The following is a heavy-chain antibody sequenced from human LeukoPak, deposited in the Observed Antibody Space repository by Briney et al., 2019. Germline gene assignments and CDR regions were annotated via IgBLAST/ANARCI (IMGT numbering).Heavy chain of an antibody. J-gene: IGHJ4*02. CDR1: GFTFSSTW. CDR2: IKRNIDGGTT. CDR3: VTGLGRTDHDY. V-gene: IGHV3-15*01. Sequence: GGSIRLSCAASGFTFSSTWMSWVRQAPGKGLEWVGRIKRNIDGGTTDYAAPVNGRFTISRDDSKNTLYLQMNSLKTEDTAVYYCVTGLGRTDHDYWGQGTLVTVSS. D-gene: IGHD1/OR15-1a*01.